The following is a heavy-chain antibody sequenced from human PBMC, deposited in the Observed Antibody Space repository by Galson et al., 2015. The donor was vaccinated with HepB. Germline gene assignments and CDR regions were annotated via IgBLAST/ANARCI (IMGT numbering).Heavy chain of an antibody. V-gene: IGHV3-30*01. Sequence: SLRLSCAASGFTFSTYTMHWVRQAPGKGLEWVSLTSYDERNKNYADSVKGRFTISRDNSKNTLYLQMNSLRPEDTAVYYCARDREMSTRWPDYYLHSGMDVWGQGTTVTASS. CDR3: ARDREMSTRWPDYYLHSGMDV. D-gene: IGHD5-24*01. CDR2: TSYDERNK. CDR1: GFTFSTYT. J-gene: IGHJ6*02.